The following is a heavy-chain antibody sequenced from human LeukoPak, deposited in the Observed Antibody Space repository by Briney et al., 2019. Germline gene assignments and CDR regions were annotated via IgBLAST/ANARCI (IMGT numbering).Heavy chain of an antibody. CDR2: FDSEDNEI. D-gene: IGHD2-2*01. V-gene: IGHV1-24*01. CDR1: GYALTELS. Sequence: GASVKVSCKVSGYALTELSILWVRQAPGKGLEWMGGFDSEDNEIIYAQKFQGRVTMTKDTPTDTAYMELSSLRSEDTAIYYCAAGAQLPIDYWGQGTLVTVSS. CDR3: AAGAQLPIDY. J-gene: IGHJ4*02.